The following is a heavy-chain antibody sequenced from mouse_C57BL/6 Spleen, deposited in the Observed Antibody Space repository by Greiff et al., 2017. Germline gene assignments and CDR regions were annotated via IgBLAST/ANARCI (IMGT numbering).Heavy chain of an antibody. CDR1: GYTFTSYW. CDR2: INPSSGYT. V-gene: IGHV1-7*01. J-gene: IGHJ1*03. Sequence: QVQLQQSGAELVKPGASVKLSCKASGYTFTSYWLHWVKQRPGQGLEWIGYINPSSGYTKYNQKFKDKATLTADKSSSTAYMQLSSLTYEDSAVYYCALTAQATFSYWYFDVWGTGTTVTVSS. CDR3: ALTAQATFSYWYFDV. D-gene: IGHD3-2*02.